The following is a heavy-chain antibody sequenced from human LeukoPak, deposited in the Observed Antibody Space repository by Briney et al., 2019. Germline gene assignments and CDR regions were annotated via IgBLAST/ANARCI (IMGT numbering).Heavy chain of an antibody. CDR1: GGSISSYY. V-gene: IGHV4-59*08. CDR2: IYYSGNT. CDR3: ARREFSVYDFWSGYYKAYYFDY. J-gene: IGHJ4*02. D-gene: IGHD3-3*01. Sequence: SETLSLTCTVSGGSISSYYWSWIRQPPGKGLEWIGYIYYSGNTNYNPSLKSRVTISVDTSKNQFSLKLSSVTAADTAVYYCARREFSVYDFWSGYYKAYYFDYWGQGTLVTVSS.